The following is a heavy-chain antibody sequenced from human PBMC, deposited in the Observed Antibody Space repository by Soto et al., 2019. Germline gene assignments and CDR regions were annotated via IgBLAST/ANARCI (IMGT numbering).Heavy chain of an antibody. CDR1: GGSFSGCY. J-gene: IGHJ5*02. Sequence: PSETLSLTCAVYGGSFSGCYWIWIRQPPGKGLEWIGEINHSGSTNYNPSLKSRVTISVDTSKNQFSLKLSSVTAADTAVYYCARGRAGYCSGGSCYWRNNWFDPWGQGTLVTVSS. CDR3: ARGRAGYCSGGSCYWRNNWFDP. D-gene: IGHD2-15*01. V-gene: IGHV4-34*01. CDR2: INHSGST.